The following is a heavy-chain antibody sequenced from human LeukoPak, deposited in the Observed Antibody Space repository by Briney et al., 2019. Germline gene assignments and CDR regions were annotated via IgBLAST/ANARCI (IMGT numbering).Heavy chain of an antibody. Sequence: PSETLSLTCTVSGGSISSYYWSWIRQPPGKGLEWIGYIYYSGSTNYNPSLKSRVTISVDTSKNQFSLKLSSVTAADTAVYYCARVHGGSSFDYWGQGTLVTVSS. D-gene: IGHD1-26*01. V-gene: IGHV4-59*01. CDR3: ARVHGGSSFDY. CDR2: IYYSGST. CDR1: GGSISSYY. J-gene: IGHJ4*02.